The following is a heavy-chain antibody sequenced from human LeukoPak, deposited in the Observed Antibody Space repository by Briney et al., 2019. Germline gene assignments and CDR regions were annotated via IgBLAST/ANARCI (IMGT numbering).Heavy chain of an antibody. CDR2: IKPDGSEK. J-gene: IGHJ4*02. Sequence: PGGSLRLSCEASGFAFRSQWMNWVRQAPGKGLEWVATIKPDGSEKFYVDFVKGRFTLSRDNAKNSLTLQMNSLRVEDTAVYYCLTSGGYWGQGTLVTVSS. CDR3: LTSGGY. V-gene: IGHV3-7*01. D-gene: IGHD1-26*01. CDR1: GFAFRSQW.